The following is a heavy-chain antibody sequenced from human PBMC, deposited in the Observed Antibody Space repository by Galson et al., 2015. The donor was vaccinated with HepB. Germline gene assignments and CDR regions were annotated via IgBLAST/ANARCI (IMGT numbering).Heavy chain of an antibody. CDR1: GLTFSSYA. D-gene: IGHD2/OR15-2a*01. V-gene: IGHV3-30*04. J-gene: IGHJ4*02. CDR3: ARGGGLSRGVDFDY. Sequence: SLRLSCAASGLTFSSYAMHWVRRAPGKGLEWVAVISYDGSNKYYADSVKGRFTISRDNSKNTLYLQMNSLRAEDTAVYYCARGGGLSRGVDFDYWGQGTLVTVSS. CDR2: ISYDGSNK.